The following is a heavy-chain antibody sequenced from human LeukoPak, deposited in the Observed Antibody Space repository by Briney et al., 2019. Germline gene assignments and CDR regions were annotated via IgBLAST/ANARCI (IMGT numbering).Heavy chain of an antibody. V-gene: IGHV3-23*01. D-gene: IGHD4-17*01. CDR1: GFTFSSYA. J-gene: IGHJ4*02. CDR2: MSGSGDST. Sequence: GGSLRLSCAASGFTFSSYAMSWVRQAPGKGLEWVSGMSGSGDSTYYADSVKGRFTVSRDSSKNTLYLRMNSLRAEDTAVYYCAKQRGASSYTVTGYWGQGTLVTVSS. CDR3: AKQRGASSYTVTGY.